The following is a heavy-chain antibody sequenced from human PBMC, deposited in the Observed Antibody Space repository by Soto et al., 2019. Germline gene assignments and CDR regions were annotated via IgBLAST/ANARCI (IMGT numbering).Heavy chain of an antibody. Sequence: PGGSLRLSCAASGFTFSSYAMSWVRQAPGKGLEWVSAISGSGGSTYYADSVKGRFTISRDNSKNTLYLQMNSLRAEDTAVYYCAKAGTYYYDSSGYYGPYYFDYWGQGTLVTVSS. CDR1: GFTFSSYA. J-gene: IGHJ4*02. CDR2: ISGSGGST. V-gene: IGHV3-23*01. CDR3: AKAGTYYYDSSGYYGPYYFDY. D-gene: IGHD3-22*01.